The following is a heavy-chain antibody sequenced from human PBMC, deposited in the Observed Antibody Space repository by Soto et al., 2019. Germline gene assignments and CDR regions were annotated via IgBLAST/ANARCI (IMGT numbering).Heavy chain of an antibody. Sequence: GESLKISCQGSGYRFASYWIGWVRQMPGKGLEWMGIIYPGDSDTRYSPSFQGQVTISADKPISTAYLQWSSLKASDTAMYYCARTPVIVGPYDTFDIWGPGTMVTVSS. CDR2: IYPGDSDT. J-gene: IGHJ3*02. V-gene: IGHV5-51*04. CDR3: ARTPVIVGPYDTFDI. CDR1: GYRFASYW. D-gene: IGHD1-26*01.